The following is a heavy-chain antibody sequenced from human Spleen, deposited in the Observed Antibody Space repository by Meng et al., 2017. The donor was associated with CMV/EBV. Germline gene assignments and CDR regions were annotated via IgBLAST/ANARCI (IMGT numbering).Heavy chain of an antibody. J-gene: IGHJ4*02. Sequence: ESLKISCTVSGGSISSSSYYWGWIRQSPGRGLEWLGSIYYSGSTYYNPSLKSRVTISVDTSENQFSLKLSSVTAADTAIYYCVRDWGTAMAGHWGQGTLVTVSS. D-gene: IGHD5-18*01. V-gene: IGHV4-39*07. CDR2: IYYSGST. CDR1: GGSISSSSYY. CDR3: VRDWGTAMAGH.